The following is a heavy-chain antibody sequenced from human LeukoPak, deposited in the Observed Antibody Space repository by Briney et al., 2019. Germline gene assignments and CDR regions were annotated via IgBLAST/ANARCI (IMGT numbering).Heavy chain of an antibody. D-gene: IGHD6-13*01. Sequence: PGGSLRLSCEVPGLVPGFSFSSYAMSWVRQVPGKGLEWVSVITSSGGNTYYADSVKGRFTISRDNSKNTVYLQMNSLRAEDTAVYYCARDLAIAAAGTSAGGYYYYYYYMDVWGKGTTVTVSS. CDR3: ARDLAIAAAGTSAGGYYYYYYYMDV. CDR2: ITSSGGNT. CDR1: GLVPGFSFSSYA. J-gene: IGHJ6*03. V-gene: IGHV3-23*01.